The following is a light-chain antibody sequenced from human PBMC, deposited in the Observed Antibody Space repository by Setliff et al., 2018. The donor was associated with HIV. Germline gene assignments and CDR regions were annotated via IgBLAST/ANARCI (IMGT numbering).Light chain of an antibody. CDR3: CSYADSYTYV. CDR2: DVS. CDR1: SSDVGGYNY. Sequence: QSVLTQPRSVSGSPGQSVTISCTGTSSDVGGYNYVSWYQQHPGKAPKLMIYDVSKRPSGVPDRFSGSKSGNTASLTISGLHTEDEADYYCCSYADSYTYVFGTGTKVTVL. V-gene: IGLV2-11*01. J-gene: IGLJ1*01.